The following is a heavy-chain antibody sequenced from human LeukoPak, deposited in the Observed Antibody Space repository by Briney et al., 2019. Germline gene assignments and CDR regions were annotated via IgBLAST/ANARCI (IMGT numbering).Heavy chain of an antibody. V-gene: IGHV1-69*13. CDR3: ARDDSSSHYYFDY. Sequence: SVNVSCKASGGTFSSYAISWVRQAPGQGLEWMGGIIPIFGTANYAQKFQGRVTITADESTSTAYMELSSLRSEDTAVYYCARDDSSSHYYFDYWGQGTLVTVSS. D-gene: IGHD6-13*01. CDR1: GGTFSSYA. J-gene: IGHJ4*02. CDR2: IIPIFGTA.